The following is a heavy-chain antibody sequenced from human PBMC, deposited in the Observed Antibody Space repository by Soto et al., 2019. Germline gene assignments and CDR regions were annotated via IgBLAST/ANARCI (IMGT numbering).Heavy chain of an antibody. D-gene: IGHD2-2*01. Sequence: GESLKISCNGSGYSFTSYWIGWVLHMPGRGLEWMGIIYPGDSDTRYSPSFQGQVTISADKSISTAYLQWSSLKASDTAMYYCARLSDCSTTSCYGYFDYWGQGTLVTVSS. CDR1: GYSFTSYW. J-gene: IGHJ4*02. V-gene: IGHV5-51*01. CDR2: IYPGDSDT. CDR3: ARLSDCSTTSCYGYFDY.